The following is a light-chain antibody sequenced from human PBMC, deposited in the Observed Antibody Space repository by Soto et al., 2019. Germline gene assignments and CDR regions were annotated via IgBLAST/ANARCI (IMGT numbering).Light chain of an antibody. CDR2: GAS. V-gene: IGKV3-20*01. CDR1: QSVSNNY. Sequence: EIVLTQSPATLSVSPGERATLSCRASQSVSNNYLAWYQQKPGQAPRLLIYGASNRATGIPDRFSGSGSGTDFTLTISRLEPEDFAVYYCQQYGSLGTFGQGTKVDIK. J-gene: IGKJ1*01. CDR3: QQYGSLGT.